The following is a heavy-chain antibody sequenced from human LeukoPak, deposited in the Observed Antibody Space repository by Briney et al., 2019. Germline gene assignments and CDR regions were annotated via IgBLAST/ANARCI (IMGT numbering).Heavy chain of an antibody. CDR2: IYTSGST. J-gene: IGHJ6*03. Sequence: SETLSLTCTVSGGSISSYYWSWIRQPAGKGLEWIGRIYTSGSTNYNPSLKSRVTMSVDTSKNQFSLKLSSVTAADTAVYYCVRVIGAPNYYYYMDVWGKGTTVTVSS. CDR1: GGSISSYY. D-gene: IGHD3-22*01. V-gene: IGHV4-4*07. CDR3: VRVIGAPNYYYYMDV.